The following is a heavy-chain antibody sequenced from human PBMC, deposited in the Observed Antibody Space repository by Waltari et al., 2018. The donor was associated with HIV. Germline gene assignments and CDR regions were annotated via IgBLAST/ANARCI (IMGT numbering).Heavy chain of an antibody. Sequence: QVQLVESGGGVVRPGRSLRLSCAASGFTFSSYAMHWVRQAPGKGLEWVAVIGYDGNEKYYADSVKGRFTISRGNSRNTLYLQMNSLRAEDTAVYYCTRGRGGPDYWGQGTLVTVSS. CDR2: IGYDGNEK. CDR3: TRGRGGPDY. V-gene: IGHV3-30*01. D-gene: IGHD3-10*01. J-gene: IGHJ4*02. CDR1: GFTFSSYA.